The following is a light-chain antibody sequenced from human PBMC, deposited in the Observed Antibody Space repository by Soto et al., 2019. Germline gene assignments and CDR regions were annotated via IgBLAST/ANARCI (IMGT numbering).Light chain of an antibody. Sequence: EIVLVQCPGTLSLSPGERATLSCRASQSVSNNYLAWYQQKPGQAPRLLIYGASSRATGVPDRFSGSGTGTDFSLTITRLEPEDFAVYYCQQYGVSPLMFTFGQGTKVGVK. CDR2: GAS. CDR3: QQYGVSPLMFT. V-gene: IGKV3-20*01. J-gene: IGKJ2*01. CDR1: QSVSNNY.